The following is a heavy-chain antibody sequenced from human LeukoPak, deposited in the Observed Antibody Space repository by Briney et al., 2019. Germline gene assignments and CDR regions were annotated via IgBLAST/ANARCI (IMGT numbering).Heavy chain of an antibody. CDR1: GFTFHDYA. CDR2: ISDSGRSS. Sequence: GGSLRLSCAATGFTFHDYAMSWVRQAPGKGLEWVSGISDSGRSSYYTDSVKGRCTISRDNSKNTVSLQINNLRTEDTAVYFCARHDSFIPFWGQGTLVTVTS. J-gene: IGHJ4*02. D-gene: IGHD3-16*02. V-gene: IGHV3-23*01. CDR3: ARHDSFIPF.